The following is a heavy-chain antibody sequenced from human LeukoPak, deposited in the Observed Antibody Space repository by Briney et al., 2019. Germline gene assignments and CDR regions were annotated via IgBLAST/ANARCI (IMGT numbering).Heavy chain of an antibody. Sequence: PSETLSLTRAAYGGSFSGYYWSWIRQPPGKGLEWIGEINHSGSTNYNPSLKSRVTISVDTSKNQFSLKLSSVTAADTAVYYCARASRVPAALDYWGQGTLVTVSS. V-gene: IGHV4-34*01. CDR1: GGSFSGYY. J-gene: IGHJ4*02. CDR2: INHSGST. D-gene: IGHD2-2*01. CDR3: ARASRVPAALDY.